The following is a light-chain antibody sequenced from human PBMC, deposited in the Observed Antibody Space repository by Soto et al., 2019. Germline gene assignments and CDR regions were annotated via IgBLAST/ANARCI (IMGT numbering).Light chain of an antibody. CDR3: CSYAGSSTFHYV. CDR2: EVS. J-gene: IGLJ1*01. Sequence: QSALTQPASVSGSPGQSITISCTGTSSDVGSYNLVSWYQQHPGKAPKLMIYEVSKRPSGVSTRFSGSKSGNTASLTISGLQAEDEADYYCCSYAGSSTFHYVFGTGTKLTVL. CDR1: SSDVGSYNL. V-gene: IGLV2-23*02.